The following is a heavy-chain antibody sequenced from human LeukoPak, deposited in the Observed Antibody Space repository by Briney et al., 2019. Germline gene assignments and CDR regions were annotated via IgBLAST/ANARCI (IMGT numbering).Heavy chain of an antibody. J-gene: IGHJ6*03. CDR2: ISRSGST. V-gene: IGHV4-38-2*01. D-gene: IGHD1-26*01. Sequence: SETLSLTCAVSDYSISSGYHWGWIRPPPEKGLEWIGSISRSGSTYYSPSLKGRVTMSVDSSKNEFSLNLSSVTAADTAVYYCARGYIGNSGRYYYMDVWGKGTTVTVSS. CDR1: DYSISSGYH. CDR3: ARGYIGNSGRYYYMDV.